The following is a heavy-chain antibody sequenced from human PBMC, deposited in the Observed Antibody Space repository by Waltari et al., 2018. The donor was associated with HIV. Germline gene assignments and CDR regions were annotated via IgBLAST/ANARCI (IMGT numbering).Heavy chain of an antibody. CDR1: GFPFRSCG. D-gene: IGHD6-19*01. CDR3: ASRSSGRVAYGLDV. V-gene: IGHV3-21*01. J-gene: IGHJ6*02. Sequence: EVQLVASGGGLVKPGGSLRLSCAGSGFPFRSCGMNWVRPAPGKGLGWVAYISSSSGHMKYADSVKGRFTISRDNAKNSLYLQINSLRAEDTAVYYCASRSSGRVAYGLDVWGQGTTVIVSS. CDR2: ISSSSGHM.